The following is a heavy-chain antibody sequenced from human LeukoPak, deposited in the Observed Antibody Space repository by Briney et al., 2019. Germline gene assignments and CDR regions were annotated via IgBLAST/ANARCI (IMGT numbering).Heavy chain of an antibody. CDR3: ARRPYSTSPGASDI. V-gene: IGHV5-51*01. CDR1: GYSFTTYW. CDR2: TYPGDSDT. J-gene: IGHJ3*02. D-gene: IGHD6-13*01. Sequence: GESLKISCKGSGYSFTTYWIGWVRQMPGKGLEWMGITYPGDSDTRYSPSFQGQVTISADKSITTAYLQWSSLKASDTAMYYCARRPYSTSPGASDIWGQGTMVTVSS.